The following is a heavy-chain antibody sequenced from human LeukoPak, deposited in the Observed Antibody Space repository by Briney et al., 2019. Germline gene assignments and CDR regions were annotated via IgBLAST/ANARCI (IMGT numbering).Heavy chain of an antibody. D-gene: IGHD3-3*01. CDR3: ARALPDFWSANTPGAYFDY. Sequence: ASVKVSCKASGGTFSSYAISWVRQAPGQGLEWMGGIIPIFGTANYAQKFQGRVTITTDESTSTAYMELSSLRSEDTAVYYCARALPDFWSANTPGAYFDYWGQGTLVTVSS. CDR2: IIPIFGTA. J-gene: IGHJ4*02. V-gene: IGHV1-69*05. CDR1: GGTFSSYA.